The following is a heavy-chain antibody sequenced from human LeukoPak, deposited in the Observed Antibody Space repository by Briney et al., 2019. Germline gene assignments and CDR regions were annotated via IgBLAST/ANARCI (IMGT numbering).Heavy chain of an antibody. CDR1: GYTFTSYG. CDR2: ISAYNGNT. D-gene: IGHD6-13*01. Sequence: GASVKVSCKASGYTFTSYGISWVRQAPGQGLEWMGWISAYNGNTNYAQKLQGRVTMTTDTSTSTAYMELRSLRSDDTAVYYCARDKSSSWYESYYYYYMDVWGKGTTVTVSS. V-gene: IGHV1-18*01. CDR3: ARDKSSSWYESYYYYYMDV. J-gene: IGHJ6*03.